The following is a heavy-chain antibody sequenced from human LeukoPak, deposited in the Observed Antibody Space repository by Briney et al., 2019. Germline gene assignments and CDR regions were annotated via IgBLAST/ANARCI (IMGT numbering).Heavy chain of an antibody. CDR3: ARASRNYYDSSGYPGTVDY. V-gene: IGHV1-8*02. J-gene: IGHJ4*02. D-gene: IGHD3-22*01. Sequence: ASVKVSCKASGYTFTSYDINWVRQATGQGLEWMGWMNPNSGNTGYAQKFQGRVTMTRNTSISTTYMELSSLRSEDTAVYYCARASRNYYDSSGYPGTVDYWGQGTLVTVSS. CDR1: GYTFTSYD. CDR2: MNPNSGNT.